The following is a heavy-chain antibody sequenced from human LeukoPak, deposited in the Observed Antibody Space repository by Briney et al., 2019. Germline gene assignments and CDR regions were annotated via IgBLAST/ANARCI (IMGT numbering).Heavy chain of an antibody. CDR1: GFTVSSNY. D-gene: IGHD3-16*01. Sequence: GGSPRLSCAASGFTVSSNYMSWVRQAPGKGLEWGSDIYSGGSGYYADSVKGRFSLSRDNSRNALYLQMNSLRADDTAVYYCARSAPLGTHQYYFDYWGQGTLVTVSS. V-gene: IGHV3-53*01. CDR2: IYSGGSG. J-gene: IGHJ4*02. CDR3: ARSAPLGTHQYYFDY.